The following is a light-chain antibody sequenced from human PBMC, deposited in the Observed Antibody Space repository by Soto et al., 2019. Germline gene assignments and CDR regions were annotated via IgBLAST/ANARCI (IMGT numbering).Light chain of an antibody. CDR3: CSYAGSYSWV. Sequence: QSVLTQPRSVSGSPGQSVTISCTGTSSDVGGYNYVSWYQQHPGKAPKLMIYDVTKRPSGVPDRLSGSKSGNTASLTISGLQAEDEADYYGCSYAGSYSWVFGGGTKVTVL. J-gene: IGLJ3*02. V-gene: IGLV2-11*01. CDR1: SSDVGGYNY. CDR2: DVT.